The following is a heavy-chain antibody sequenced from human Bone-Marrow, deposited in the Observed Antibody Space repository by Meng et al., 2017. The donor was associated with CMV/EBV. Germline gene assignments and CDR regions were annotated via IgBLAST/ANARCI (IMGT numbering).Heavy chain of an antibody. Sequence: GESLKISCAASGFTFSSYAMSWVRQAPGKGLEWVSAISGSGGSTYYADSAKGRFTISRDNSKNTLYLQMNSLRAEDTAVYYCAKDGWKIFGVVKVLGYFDYWGQGTLVTVSS. CDR1: GFTFSSYA. CDR2: ISGSGGST. V-gene: IGHV3-23*01. D-gene: IGHD3-3*01. CDR3: AKDGWKIFGVVKVLGYFDY. J-gene: IGHJ4*03.